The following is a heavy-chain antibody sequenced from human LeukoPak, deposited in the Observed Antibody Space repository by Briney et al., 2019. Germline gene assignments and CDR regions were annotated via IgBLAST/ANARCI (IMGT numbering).Heavy chain of an antibody. D-gene: IGHD1-26*01. CDR2: RYYSGST. CDR1: GGSISSYY. Sequence: SETLSLTCTVSGGSISSYYWSWIRQPPGKGLEWIGSRYYSGSTYYNPSLKSRVTISVDTSKNQFSLKLSSVTVADTAVYYCATSSGSYYYWGQGTLVTVSS. V-gene: IGHV4-59*05. J-gene: IGHJ4*02. CDR3: ATSSGSYYY.